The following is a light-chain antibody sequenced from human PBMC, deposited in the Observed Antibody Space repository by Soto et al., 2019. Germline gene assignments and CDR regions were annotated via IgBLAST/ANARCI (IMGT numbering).Light chain of an antibody. V-gene: IGKV1-39*01. Sequence: DIQMTQSPSALSAVVGDRVTITCLASQSISTYVNWYQQKPGKAPELLIYAASTLQSGVPSRFSGSGSGTDFTLTINSLQPEDFATFYCQQSFNTPLTFGGGTKVDIK. CDR2: AAS. CDR3: QQSFNTPLT. CDR1: QSISTY. J-gene: IGKJ4*01.